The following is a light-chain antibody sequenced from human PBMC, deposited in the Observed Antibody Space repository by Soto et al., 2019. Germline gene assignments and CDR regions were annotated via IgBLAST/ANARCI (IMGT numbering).Light chain of an antibody. V-gene: IGKV1-9*01. CDR2: AAS. Sequence: DIQLTQSPSFLSASVGDRVTITCRASQGISSYLGWYQQKAGRAPKLLIYAASTLQRGVSSRYSGSGSGTEFTLTISSLQPEDCAVYYCQHLNTSPPYTFGQGTKLEIK. CDR3: QHLNTSPPYT. J-gene: IGKJ2*01. CDR1: QGISSY.